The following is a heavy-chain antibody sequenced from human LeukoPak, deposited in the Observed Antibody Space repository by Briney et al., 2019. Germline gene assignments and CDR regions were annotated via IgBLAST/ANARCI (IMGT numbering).Heavy chain of an antibody. J-gene: IGHJ5*02. Sequence: ASVKVSCKASGYTFSNSAINWVRQAPGQGLEWMGWISAYNGNTTYAQKLQGRVTMTTDTSTSTVYMELSSLRSEDTAVYYCARESPGYSYGYAWFDPWGQGTLVTVSS. CDR1: GYTFSNSA. CDR2: ISAYNGNT. CDR3: ARESPGYSYGYAWFDP. V-gene: IGHV1-18*01. D-gene: IGHD5-18*01.